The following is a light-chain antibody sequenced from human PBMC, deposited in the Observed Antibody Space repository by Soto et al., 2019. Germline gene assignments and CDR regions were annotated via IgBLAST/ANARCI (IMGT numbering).Light chain of an antibody. CDR3: QQSYSTPPWT. V-gene: IGKV1-39*01. CDR2: AAS. J-gene: IGKJ1*01. Sequence: DIQMTQSPSSLSASVGDRVTITCLSSQSIVTYLNWYLQKPGKAPKLLIYAASNLQSGVPSRFSGSGSGTDFTLTISSLQPEDFATYFCQQSYSTPPWTFGQGTKVDIK. CDR1: QSIVTY.